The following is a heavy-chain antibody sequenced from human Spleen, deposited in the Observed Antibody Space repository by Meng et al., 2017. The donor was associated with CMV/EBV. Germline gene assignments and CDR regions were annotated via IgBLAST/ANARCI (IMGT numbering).Heavy chain of an antibody. V-gene: IGHV1-2*02. CDR2: INPKSGGT. CDR1: GYTFIGYD. J-gene: IGHJ6*02. Sequence: ASVQVSCKASGYTFIGYDLHWVRQAPGQGLEWMGWINPKSGGTNYAQRFQGRVTMTRDTSINTAYMELRRLRSDDTAVYYCAKALYTNYYSTYYGLDVWGQGTTVTVSS. CDR3: AKALYTNYYSTYYGLDV. D-gene: IGHD3-22*01.